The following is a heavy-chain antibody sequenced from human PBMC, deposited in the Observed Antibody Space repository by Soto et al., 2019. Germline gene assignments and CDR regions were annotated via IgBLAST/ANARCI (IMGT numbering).Heavy chain of an antibody. Sequence: QPGGSLRLSCAASGFTFSSYAMSWVRQAPGKGLEWVSAISGSGGSTYYADSVKGRFTISRDNSKNTLYLQMNSLRAEDTAVYYCARRDPTTVTTPAEYFQHWGQGTLVTVSS. D-gene: IGHD4-17*01. CDR1: GFTFSSYA. CDR3: ARRDPTTVTTPAEYFQH. CDR2: ISGSGGST. J-gene: IGHJ1*01. V-gene: IGHV3-23*01.